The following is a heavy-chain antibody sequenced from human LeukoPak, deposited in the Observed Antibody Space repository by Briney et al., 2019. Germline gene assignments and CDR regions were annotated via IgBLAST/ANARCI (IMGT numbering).Heavy chain of an antibody. Sequence: GGSLRLSCAASGFTFSSFTMNWVRQAPGKGLEWVSAISGSGGSTYYADSVKGRFTISRDNSKNTLYLQMNSLRAEDTAVYYCAKDLTPSHYTIFGVRRSGFDPWGQGTLVTVSS. CDR3: AKDLTPSHYTIFGVRRSGFDP. CDR2: ISGSGGST. CDR1: GFTFSSFT. V-gene: IGHV3-23*01. J-gene: IGHJ5*02. D-gene: IGHD3-3*01.